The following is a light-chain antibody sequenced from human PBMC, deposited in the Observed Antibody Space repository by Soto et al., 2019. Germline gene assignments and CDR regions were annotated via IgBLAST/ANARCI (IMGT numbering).Light chain of an antibody. Sequence: DIHMTLSPVTVSASVGDRVTITCRASQSISSWLAWYQQKPGKAPKLLIYKASTLESGVPSRFSGSGSGTEFTLTISSLQPDDFATYYCLQYITASPWTFGQGTKVDI. CDR3: LQYITASPWT. V-gene: IGKV1-5*03. J-gene: IGKJ1*01. CDR2: KAS. CDR1: QSISSW.